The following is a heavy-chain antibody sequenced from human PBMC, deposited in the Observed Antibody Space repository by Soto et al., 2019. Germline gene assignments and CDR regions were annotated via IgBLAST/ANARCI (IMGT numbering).Heavy chain of an antibody. CDR2: MNPNSGNT. D-gene: IGHD6-6*01. Sequence: QVQLVQSGAEVKKPGASVKVSCKASGYTFTSYDINWVRQATGQGLEWMGWMNPNSGNTGYAQKFQGRVTMTRNTSISTAYMELSSLRSEDTAVYYCVWTDSSSPFYYYYGMDVWGQGTTVTVSS. V-gene: IGHV1-8*01. J-gene: IGHJ6*02. CDR3: VWTDSSSPFYYYYGMDV. CDR1: GYTFTSYD.